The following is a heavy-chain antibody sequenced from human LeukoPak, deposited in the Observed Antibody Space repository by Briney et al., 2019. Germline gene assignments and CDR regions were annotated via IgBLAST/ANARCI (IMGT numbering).Heavy chain of an antibody. V-gene: IGHV1-18*01. CDR3: ARDLRVRGVIIISY. CDR1: GYTFTSYG. D-gene: IGHD3-10*01. Sequence: GASVKVSCKASGYTFTSYGISWVRQAPGQGLEWTGWISAYNGNTNYAQKLQGRVTMTTDTSTSTAYMELRSLRSDDTAVYYCARDLRVRGVIIISYWGQGTLVTVSS. J-gene: IGHJ4*02. CDR2: ISAYNGNT.